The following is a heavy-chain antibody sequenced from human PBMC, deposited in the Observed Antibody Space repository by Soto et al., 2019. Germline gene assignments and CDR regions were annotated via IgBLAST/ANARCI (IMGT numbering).Heavy chain of an antibody. Sequence: SETLSLTCTVSGGSISSYYWSWIRQPPGKGLEWIGYIYYSGSTNYNPSLKSRVTISVDTSKNQFSLKLSAVTATDTAVYYCARHGNTVTTGYYYGMDVWGQGTTVTVSS. CDR1: GGSISSYY. J-gene: IGHJ6*02. V-gene: IGHV4-59*08. CDR2: IYYSGST. D-gene: IGHD4-17*01. CDR3: ARHGNTVTTGYYYGMDV.